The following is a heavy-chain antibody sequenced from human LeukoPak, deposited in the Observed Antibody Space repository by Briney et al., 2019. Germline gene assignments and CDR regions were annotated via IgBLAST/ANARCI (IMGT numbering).Heavy chain of an antibody. V-gene: IGHV3-33*01. CDR3: ARGTKGYSPLFDY. D-gene: IGHD5-18*01. CDR2: IWYDGSNK. CDR1: GFTFSSYG. Sequence: GGSLRLSCAASGFTFSSYGMHWVRQAPGKGLEWVAVIWYDGSNKYYADSVKGRFTISRDNSKNTLYLQMNSLRAEDTAVYYCARGTKGYSPLFDYWGQGTLVTVSS. J-gene: IGHJ4*02.